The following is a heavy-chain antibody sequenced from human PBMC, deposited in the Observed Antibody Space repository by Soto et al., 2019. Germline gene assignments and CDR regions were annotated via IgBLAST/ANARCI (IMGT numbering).Heavy chain of an antibody. V-gene: IGHV1-69*13. J-gene: IGHJ6*02. CDR3: AREYYDILTARYYYGMDV. D-gene: IGHD3-9*01. Sequence: ASVKVSCKASGGTFSSYAISWVRQAPGQGLEWMGGIIPIFGTANYAQKFQGRVTITADESTSTAYMELSSLRSEDTAVYYCAREYYDILTARYYYGMDVWGQGTTVTVS. CDR1: GGTFSSYA. CDR2: IIPIFGTA.